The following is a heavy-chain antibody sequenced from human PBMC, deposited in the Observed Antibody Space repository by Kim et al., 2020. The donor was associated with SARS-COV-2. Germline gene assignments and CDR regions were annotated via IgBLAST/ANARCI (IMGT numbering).Heavy chain of an antibody. CDR2: IYYSWST. V-gene: IGHV4-59*01. CDR1: GGSISSYY. Sequence: SETLSLTCTVSGGSISSYYWSWIRQPPGKGLEWIGYIYYSWSTNYNPSLKSQVTISVATSKTQSSLTLSSVTAAATAAYYCAWDHPEGLQHTAIWYFDL. J-gene: IGHJ2*01. CDR3: AWDHPEGLQHTAIWYFDL. D-gene: IGHD3-3*01.